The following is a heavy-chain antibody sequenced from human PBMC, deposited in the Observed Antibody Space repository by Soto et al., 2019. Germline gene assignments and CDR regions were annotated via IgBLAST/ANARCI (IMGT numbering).Heavy chain of an antibody. V-gene: IGHV5-51*01. Sequence: EALTISWKGSGYSFSSHWRALVRQMPGKGLEYMGIIYPGDSDARYSPSFQGQVTLSADKSINTAYLQCSSLKSSDTAIYYCARARDASLLRVPSSYWGQGTLVTVSS. CDR1: GYSFSSHW. D-gene: IGHD2-21*02. J-gene: IGHJ4*02. CDR2: IYPGDSDA. CDR3: ARARDASLLRVPSSY.